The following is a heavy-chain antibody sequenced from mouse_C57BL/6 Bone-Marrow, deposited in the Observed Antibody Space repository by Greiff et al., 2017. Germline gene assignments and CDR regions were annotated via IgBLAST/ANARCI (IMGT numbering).Heavy chain of an antibody. J-gene: IGHJ3*01. D-gene: IGHD1-1*01. CDR2: INPGSGGT. Sequence: VQLQQSGAELVRPGTSVKVSCKASGYAFTNYLIEWVKQRPGQGLEWIGVINPGSGGTNYNEKFKGKATLTADKSSSTAYMQLSSLTSEDSAVYFCARDHYYGSRSWFAYWRQGTLVTVSA. CDR1: GYAFTNYL. V-gene: IGHV1-54*01. CDR3: ARDHYYGSRSWFAY.